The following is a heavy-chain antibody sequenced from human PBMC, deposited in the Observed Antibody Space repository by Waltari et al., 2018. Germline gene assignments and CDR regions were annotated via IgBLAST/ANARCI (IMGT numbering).Heavy chain of an antibody. V-gene: IGHV3-72*01. Sequence: EMLLVESGGGLVQPGGSLRLSCVGSGFTFSDYYIDWVRQAPGKGREWVGRIKNSGQRYTTDLAASVKGRFTITRDDSQDSMYLHMNSLKTDDTAVYYCCRENWGKFDPWGQGTRVTVAS. CDR1: GFTFSDYY. CDR3: CRENWGKFDP. J-gene: IGHJ5*02. D-gene: IGHD3-16*01. CDR2: IKNSGQRYTT.